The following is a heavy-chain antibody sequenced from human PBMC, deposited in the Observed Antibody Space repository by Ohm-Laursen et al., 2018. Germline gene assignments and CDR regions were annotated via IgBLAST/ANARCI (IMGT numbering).Heavy chain of an antibody. Sequence: SLRLSCAASGFTFSNYGMNWVRQAPGKGLEWVSSISDSGGDTYYADSVKGRFTISRDNSKNTLYLQMNSLRADDTAVYYCANHRSATWVHKRFDYWGQGTLVIVSS. CDR1: GFTFSNYG. V-gene: IGHV3-23*01. J-gene: IGHJ4*02. CDR3: ANHRSATWVHKRFDY. CDR2: ISDSGGDT. D-gene: IGHD5-24*01.